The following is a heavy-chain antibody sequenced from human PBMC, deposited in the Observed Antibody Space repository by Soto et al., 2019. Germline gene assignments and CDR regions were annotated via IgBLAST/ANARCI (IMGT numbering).Heavy chain of an antibody. CDR1: GGSISSGGYS. CDR3: ARAVDTAMVFDY. CDR2: IYHSGST. J-gene: IGHJ4*02. Sequence: SETLSLTCAVSGGSISSGGYSWSWIRQPPGKGLEWIGYIYHSGSTYYNPSLKSRVTISVDRSKNQFSLKLSSVTAADTAVYYCARAVDTAMVFDYWGQGTLVTVSS. D-gene: IGHD5-18*01. V-gene: IGHV4-30-2*01.